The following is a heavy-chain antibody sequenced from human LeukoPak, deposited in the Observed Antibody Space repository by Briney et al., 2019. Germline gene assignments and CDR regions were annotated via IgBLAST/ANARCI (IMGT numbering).Heavy chain of an antibody. CDR3: ARQGGGLYYYMDV. J-gene: IGHJ6*03. D-gene: IGHD2-15*01. Sequence: GASLQISCKGSGSSFTSYWIGWVRQLPGKGLEWMGIIYPGDSDTRYSPSFQGQVTISADKSISTAYLQWSSLKASDTAMYYCARQGGGLYYYMDVWGKGTTVTVSS. CDR2: IYPGDSDT. CDR1: GSSFTSYW. V-gene: IGHV5-51*01.